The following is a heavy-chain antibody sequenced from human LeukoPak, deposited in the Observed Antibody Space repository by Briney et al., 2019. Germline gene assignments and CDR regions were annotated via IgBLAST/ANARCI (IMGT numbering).Heavy chain of an antibody. Sequence: GGSLRLSYVASGFNVTSTYMNWVRQAPGKGLEWVSLINSGGTTYYPDSVKGRFTIARDNSKNTLFLQMNSLRAEDSGVYYCAREWREALKEAIDFWGQGTMVTVSS. CDR3: AREWREALKEAIDF. V-gene: IGHV3-66*01. D-gene: IGHD1-26*01. CDR2: INSGGTT. J-gene: IGHJ3*01. CDR1: GFNVTSTY.